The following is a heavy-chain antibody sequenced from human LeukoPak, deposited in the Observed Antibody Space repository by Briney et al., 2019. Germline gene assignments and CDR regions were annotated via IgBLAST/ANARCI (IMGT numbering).Heavy chain of an antibody. D-gene: IGHD5-18*01. CDR1: GFTFSRHG. CDR3: AKLMDTAMVN. J-gene: IGHJ4*02. CDR2: IRYDGSDK. Sequence: PGGSLRLACAASGFTFSRHGMHWVRQAPGKGLEWVAFIRYDGSDKYYPDSVKGRFTISRDNSKNTLYLQMNSLRAEDTAVYYRAKLMDTAMVNWGQGTLVTVSS. V-gene: IGHV3-30*02.